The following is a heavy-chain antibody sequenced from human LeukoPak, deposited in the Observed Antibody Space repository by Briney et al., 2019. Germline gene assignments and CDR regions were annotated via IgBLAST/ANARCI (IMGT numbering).Heavy chain of an antibody. CDR1: GYTFITFE. CDR3: ARGTHSSSGSLYYFDF. CDR2: MNPSSGNT. J-gene: IGHJ4*02. V-gene: IGHV1-8*02. D-gene: IGHD1-26*01. Sequence: ASVKVSCKASGYTFITFEINWVRQATGQGLEWMGWMNPSSGNTDYAQKFQGRVTFTRDTSSSTMYMELSGLRSEDMAVYYCARGTHSSSGSLYYFDFWGQGTLVTVSS.